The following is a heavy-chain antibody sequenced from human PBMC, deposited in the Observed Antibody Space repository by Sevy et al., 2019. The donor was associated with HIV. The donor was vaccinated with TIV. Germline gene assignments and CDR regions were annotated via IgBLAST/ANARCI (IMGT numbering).Heavy chain of an antibody. V-gene: IGHV3-23*01. CDR1: GFTFSNYA. Sequence: RLSCAASGFTFSNYAMNWVRQAPGKGLEWVSGISGSGSSGDKTNYADSVKGRFTISRDDSKNSLYLQLNSLRAEDTAIYYCARKYDSSGYFDYWGQGTLVTVSS. CDR3: ARKYDSSGYFDY. J-gene: IGHJ4*02. D-gene: IGHD3-22*01. CDR2: ISGSGSSGDKT.